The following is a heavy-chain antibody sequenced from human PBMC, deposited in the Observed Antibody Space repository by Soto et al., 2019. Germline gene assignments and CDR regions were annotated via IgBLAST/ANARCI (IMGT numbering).Heavy chain of an antibody. CDR3: ATVSGYYFLDY. CDR2: INAGNGNT. Sequence: QVQLVQSGAEEKKPGASVKVSCKASGYTFTNYAMHCVRQAPGQRLEWMGWINAGNGNTKYSQKFQGRVTITSDTSASTAYMELSRLRSDDTAVYYCATVSGYYFLDYWGQGTLVTVSS. D-gene: IGHD5-12*01. V-gene: IGHV1-3*05. J-gene: IGHJ4*02. CDR1: GYTFTNYA.